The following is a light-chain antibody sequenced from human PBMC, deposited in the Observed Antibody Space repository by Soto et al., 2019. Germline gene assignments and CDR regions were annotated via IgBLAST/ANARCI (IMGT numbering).Light chain of an antibody. Sequence: EIVLTQSPGTLSLSPGEIATLSCRASQSVSSSYLAWYQQKPGXXXRLLIYGASSRATGIPDRFSGSGSGTDFTLTISRLEPEDFAVYYCQQYGSSPPWTFGQGTKV. CDR3: QQYGSSPPWT. V-gene: IGKV3-20*01. J-gene: IGKJ1*01. CDR2: GAS. CDR1: QSVSSSY.